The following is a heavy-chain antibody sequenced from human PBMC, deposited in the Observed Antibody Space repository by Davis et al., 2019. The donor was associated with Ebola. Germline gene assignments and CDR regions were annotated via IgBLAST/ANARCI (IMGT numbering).Heavy chain of an antibody. J-gene: IGHJ4*02. CDR3: AKVPYGSGSYYTVDY. D-gene: IGHD3-10*01. CDR1: GFTFSSYA. V-gene: IGHV3-30-3*01. CDR2: ISYDGSNK. Sequence: GESLKISCAASGFTFSSYAMHWVRQAPGKGLEWVAVISYDGSNKYYADSVKGRFTISRDNSKNTLYLQMNSLRAEDTAVYYCAKVPYGSGSYYTVDYWGQGTLVTVSS.